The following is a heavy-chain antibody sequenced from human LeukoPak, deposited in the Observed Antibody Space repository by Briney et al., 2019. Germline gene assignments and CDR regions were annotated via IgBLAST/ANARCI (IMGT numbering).Heavy chain of an antibody. J-gene: IGHJ4*02. CDR2: IFHSGST. CDR3: ATLSTTATSFDY. Sequence: PSETLSLTCTVSSGSISSGGYYWSWIRQPPGKGLEWIGYIFHSGSTSYNPSLKSRVTMSVDRSKNQFSLKVTSVTAADTAVYYCATLSTTATSFDYWGQGTLVTVS. D-gene: IGHD4-17*01. V-gene: IGHV4-30-2*01. CDR1: SGSISSGGYY.